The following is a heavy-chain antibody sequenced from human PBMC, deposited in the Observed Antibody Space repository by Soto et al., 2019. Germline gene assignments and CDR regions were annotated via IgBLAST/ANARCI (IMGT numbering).Heavy chain of an antibody. D-gene: IGHD6-25*01. V-gene: IGHV1-18*01. J-gene: IGHJ4*02. Sequence: QIQLVQSGAEWRKPGASVKVSCKASGYSFRFDGINWVRQAPGQGREWMGWINPSDGNRNFSKKFEDTVTMTTATSSITVFLELRSLKYDDTAIYYCAGDRLRGYDSSGFYSWGQGTMVAVSS. CDR1: GYSFRFDG. CDR3: AGDRLRGYDSSGFYS. CDR2: INPSDGNR.